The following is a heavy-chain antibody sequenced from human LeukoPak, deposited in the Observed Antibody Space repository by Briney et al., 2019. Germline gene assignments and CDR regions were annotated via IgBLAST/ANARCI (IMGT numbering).Heavy chain of an antibody. CDR3: ARVAYYSDRSAFAFFDY. J-gene: IGHJ4*02. Sequence: SETLSLTCTVSGGSFSRSYWSWIRQPPGKGLEWIGYIYYSVTTNYNPSLKSRVTISVDKSKNQFSLKLTSVTAADTAVYYCARVAYYSDRSAFAFFDYWGRGTLVTVST. V-gene: IGHV4-59*12. D-gene: IGHD3-22*01. CDR2: IYYSVTT. CDR1: GGSFSRSY.